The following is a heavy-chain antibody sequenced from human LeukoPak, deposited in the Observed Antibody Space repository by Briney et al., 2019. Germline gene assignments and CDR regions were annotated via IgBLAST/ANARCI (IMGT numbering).Heavy chain of an antibody. CDR2: IRYDGSNK. V-gene: IGHV3-30*02. D-gene: IGHD3-22*01. J-gene: IGHJ6*03. CDR3: AKGSKEVVFTRDHHMDV. Sequence: PGGSLRLSCAASGFTFSSYVMHWVRQAPGKGLEWVAFIRYDGSNKYYADSVKGRFTISRDNSKNTLYLQMNSLRAEDTAVYYCAKGSKEVVFTRDHHMDVWGKGTTVTMSS. CDR1: GFTFSSYV.